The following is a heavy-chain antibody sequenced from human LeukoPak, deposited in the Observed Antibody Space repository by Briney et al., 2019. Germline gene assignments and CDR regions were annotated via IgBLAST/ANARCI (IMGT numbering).Heavy chain of an antibody. CDR1: GFSFSTFW. D-gene: IGHD1-26*01. V-gene: IGHV3-7*01. CDR2: MNQDGSEK. CDR3: ARDMSGSYYSPYYFDY. Sequence: GGSLRLFCAASGFSFSTFWMTWVRQAPGKGLEWVANMNQDGSEKYYVDSVKGRFTISRDNAKNSLYLQMNSLRAEDTAVYYCARDMSGSYYSPYYFDYWGQGTLVTVSS. J-gene: IGHJ4*02.